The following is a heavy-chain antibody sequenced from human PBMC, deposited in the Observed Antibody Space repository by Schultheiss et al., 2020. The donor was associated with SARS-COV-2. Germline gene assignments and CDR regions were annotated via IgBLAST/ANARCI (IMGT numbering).Heavy chain of an antibody. Sequence: SETLSLTCTVSGGSSSDYYWSWIRQPPGKGLEWIGYISHSGYINYNPSLKSRVTISANTSKNQFSLKLTSVTAADTAVYYCARNVWGPKIDLWGQGALVTVSS. CDR2: ISHSGYI. V-gene: IGHV4-59*08. CDR1: GGSSSDYY. CDR3: ARNVWGPKIDL. J-gene: IGHJ5*02. D-gene: IGHD1-26*01.